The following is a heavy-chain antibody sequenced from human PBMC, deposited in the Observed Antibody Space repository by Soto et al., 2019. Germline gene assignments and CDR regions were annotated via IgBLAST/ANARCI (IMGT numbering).Heavy chain of an antibody. CDR3: ARPLYSSSSDWFDP. J-gene: IGHJ5*02. D-gene: IGHD6-6*01. V-gene: IGHV3-48*01. CDR2: ISSSSSTI. Sequence: GGSLRLSCAASGFTFSSYSMNWVRQAPGKGLEWVSYISSSSSTIYYADSVKGRFTISRDNAKNSLYLQMNSLRAEDTAVYYCARPLYSSSSDWFDPWGQGTLVTVSS. CDR1: GFTFSSYS.